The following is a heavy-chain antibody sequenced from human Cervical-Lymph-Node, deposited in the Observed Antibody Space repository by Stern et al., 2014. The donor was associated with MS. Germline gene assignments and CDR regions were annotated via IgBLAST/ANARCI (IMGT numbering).Heavy chain of an antibody. CDR1: GFKFNFFN. CDR2: ISVTEITT. CDR3: TRENGGTYSFDF. Sequence: EVQLEESGGGLVQPGGSLRLSCAASGFKFNFFNMHWVRQAPGKGLEWLSYISVTEITTNYADSVRGRFTISRDNAKNSLYLQMNSLRADDTAVYFCTRENGGTYSFDFWGQGTRVTVSS. D-gene: IGHD3-10*01. J-gene: IGHJ4*02. V-gene: IGHV3-48*01.